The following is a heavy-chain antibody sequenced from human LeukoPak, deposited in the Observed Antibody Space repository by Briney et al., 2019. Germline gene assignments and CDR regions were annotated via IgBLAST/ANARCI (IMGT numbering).Heavy chain of an antibody. V-gene: IGHV5-51*01. CDR3: AKFGAAMEDYYYYGMDD. J-gene: IGHJ6*01. CDR1: GYSFTSYW. D-gene: IGHD5-18*01. CDR2: IYPGDSDT. Sequence: GESLKISGKGSGYSFTSYWIGWVRQLPGKGLGGMGIIYPGDSDTRYSPSFQGEVTISADKSISTAYLQWSSLMASDTAMYYCAKFGAAMEDYYYYGMDDWGQGTTVTVSS.